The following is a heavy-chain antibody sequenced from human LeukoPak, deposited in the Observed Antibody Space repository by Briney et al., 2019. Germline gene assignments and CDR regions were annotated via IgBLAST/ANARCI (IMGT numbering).Heavy chain of an antibody. Sequence: GGSLRLSCAASGFTFSSYSMIWVRQAPGKGLEWVSYISSSSSTTYYADSVKGRFTISRDNAKNSLYLHMNSLRDEDTAVYYCVKDEWQWLAIDHWGQGTLVTVSS. V-gene: IGHV3-48*02. J-gene: IGHJ4*02. CDR3: VKDEWQWLAIDH. CDR2: ISSSSSTT. CDR1: GFTFSSYS. D-gene: IGHD6-19*01.